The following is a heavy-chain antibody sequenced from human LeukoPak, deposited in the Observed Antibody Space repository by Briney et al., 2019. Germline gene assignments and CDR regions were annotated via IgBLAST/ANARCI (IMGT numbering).Heavy chain of an antibody. CDR1: RFTFSIYS. Sequence: GGSLRLSCAASRFTFSIYSMNWVRQAPGKGLEWVSFISSGSTISYADSVKGRFTISRDNAKNSLYLQMNSLRAEDTAVYYCASGNYANFGYWGQGTLVTVSS. CDR3: ASGNYANFGY. D-gene: IGHD1-7*01. CDR2: ISSGSTI. J-gene: IGHJ4*02. V-gene: IGHV3-48*04.